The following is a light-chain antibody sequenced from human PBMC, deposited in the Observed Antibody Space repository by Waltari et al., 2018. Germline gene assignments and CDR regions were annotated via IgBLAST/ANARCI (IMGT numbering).Light chain of an antibody. V-gene: IGLV2-14*03. Sequence: SALPQPASVSGSPAQSITISCTGTRSDFSVLGYASWYQHRPGKAPRLIIYDAAKRPSGVSNRFSGSMSGYTASLTISGLQAEDESDYYCCSYTSSDTYVFGSGTTVTVL. CDR2: DAA. CDR3: CSYTSSDTYV. J-gene: IGLJ1*01. CDR1: RSDFSVLGY.